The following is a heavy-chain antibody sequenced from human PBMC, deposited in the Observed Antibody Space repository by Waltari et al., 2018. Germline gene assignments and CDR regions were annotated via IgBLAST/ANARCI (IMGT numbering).Heavy chain of an antibody. V-gene: IGHV3-48*01. D-gene: IGHD3-16*01. CDR3: ARLSLWGNAFDI. CDR2: ISSSSSTI. Sequence: EVQLVESGGGLVQPGGSLRLSCAASGFTFSSYSMNWIRQAPGKGLEWVSYISSSSSTIYYADSVKGRFTISRDNAKNSLYLQMNSLRAEDTAVYYCARLSLWGNAFDIWGQGTMVTVSS. CDR1: GFTFSSYS. J-gene: IGHJ3*02.